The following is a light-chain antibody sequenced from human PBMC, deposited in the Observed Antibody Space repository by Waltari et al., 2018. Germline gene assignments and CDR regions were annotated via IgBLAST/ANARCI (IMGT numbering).Light chain of an antibody. CDR1: SSDVGGYNH. J-gene: IGLJ1*01. CDR2: DVS. V-gene: IGLV2-14*03. Sequence: ALTQPASVSGSPGQSITISCTGTSSDVGGYNHVSWYQQHPAKAPKLMIYDVSSRPSGVSNRFFGSKSGNTASLTISGLQAEDEAVYFCSSYSTSLTPYVFGPGTKVTVL. CDR3: SSYSTSLTPYV.